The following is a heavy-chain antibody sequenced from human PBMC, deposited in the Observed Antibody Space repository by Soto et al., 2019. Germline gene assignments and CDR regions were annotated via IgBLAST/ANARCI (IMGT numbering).Heavy chain of an antibody. D-gene: IGHD3-9*01. CDR3: ARGGSPYYDILTGPYYYYYGMDV. J-gene: IGHJ6*02. V-gene: IGHV4-59*01. Sequence: ASETLSLTCTVSGGSISSYYWSWIRQPPGKGLEWIGYIYYSGSTNYNPSLKSRVTISVDTSKNQFSLKLSSVTAADTAVYYCARGGSPYYDILTGPYYYYYGMDVWGQGTTVTVSS. CDR2: IYYSGST. CDR1: GGSISSYY.